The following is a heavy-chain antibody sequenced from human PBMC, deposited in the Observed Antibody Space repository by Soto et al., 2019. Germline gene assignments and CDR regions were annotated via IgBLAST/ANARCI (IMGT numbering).Heavy chain of an antibody. CDR2: MSSSGDYT. V-gene: IGHV3-11*03. D-gene: IGHD3-22*01. CDR3: AKHRYHSTPLYDSLEY. Sequence: GGSLRLSCAASGFSFSDYYMSWIRQAPGKGLEWVAYMSSSGDYTNYGVSVKGRITISRDNARNSLFLQMNSLRVEDMVVYYCAKHRYHSTPLYDSLEYWGQGILVTASS. CDR1: GFSFSDYY. J-gene: IGHJ4*02.